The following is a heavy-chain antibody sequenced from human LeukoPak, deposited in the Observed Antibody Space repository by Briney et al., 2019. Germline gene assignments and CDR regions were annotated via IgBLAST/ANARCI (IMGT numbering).Heavy chain of an antibody. J-gene: IGHJ4*02. D-gene: IGHD3-22*01. Sequence: GGSLRLTCAASGFTFSSYSMNWVRQAPGKGLEWVSSISSSSSYIYYADSVKGRFTISRDNAKNSPYLQMNSLRAEDTAVYYCAREGYDSSTTFDCWGQGTLVTVSS. CDR2: ISSSSSYI. V-gene: IGHV3-21*01. CDR1: GFTFSSYS. CDR3: AREGYDSSTTFDC.